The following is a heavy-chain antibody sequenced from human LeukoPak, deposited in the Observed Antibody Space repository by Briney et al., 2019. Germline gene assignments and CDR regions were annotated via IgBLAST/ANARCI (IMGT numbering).Heavy chain of an antibody. J-gene: IGHJ4*02. V-gene: IGHV3-48*01. CDR2: ISSSSSAI. CDR1: GFSFSSYS. Sequence: GGSLRLSCAASGFSFSSYSMNWVRQAPGKGLEWVSYISSSSSAIYYADSVKGRFTISRDNAKNSVFLQMNSLRAEDTAMYYCARSFSGSYGCDYWGQGTLVTVSS. D-gene: IGHD1-26*01. CDR3: ARSFSGSYGCDY.